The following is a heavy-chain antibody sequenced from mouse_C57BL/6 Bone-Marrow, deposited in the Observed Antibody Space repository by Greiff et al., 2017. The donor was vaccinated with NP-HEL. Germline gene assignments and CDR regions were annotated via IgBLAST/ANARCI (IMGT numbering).Heavy chain of an antibody. Sequence: DVMLVESGGGLVQPGGSLKLSCAASGFTFSDYYMYWVRQTPEKRLEWVAYISNGGGSTYYPDTVKGRFTISRDNAKNTLYLQMSRLKSEDTAMYYCARGAYYYGSSGMAYWGQGTLVTVSA. V-gene: IGHV5-12*01. CDR2: ISNGGGST. D-gene: IGHD1-1*01. CDR1: GFTFSDYY. CDR3: ARGAYYYGSSGMAY. J-gene: IGHJ3*01.